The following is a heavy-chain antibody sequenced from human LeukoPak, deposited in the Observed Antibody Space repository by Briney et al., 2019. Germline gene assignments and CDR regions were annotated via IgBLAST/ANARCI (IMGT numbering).Heavy chain of an antibody. V-gene: IGHV1-18*01. CDR1: GYTFTSYG. J-gene: IGHJ4*02. CDR2: ISAYNGNT. CDR3: ARDPPRVRYSYGPPPFDY. D-gene: IGHD5-18*01. Sequence: ASVKVSCKASGYTFTSYGISWVRQAPGQGLEWMGWISAYNGNTNYAQKLQGRVTMTTDTSTSTAYMELRSLRSDDTAVYYCARDPPRVRYSYGPPPFDYWGQGTLVTVSS.